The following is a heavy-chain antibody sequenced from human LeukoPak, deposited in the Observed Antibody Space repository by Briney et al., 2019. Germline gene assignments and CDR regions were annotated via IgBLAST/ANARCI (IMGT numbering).Heavy chain of an antibody. CDR3: ARDDGAYCGGDCYSGDY. D-gene: IGHD2-21*01. J-gene: IGHJ4*02. Sequence: SVKVSCKASGGTFSSYAISWVRQAPGQGLEWMGGIIPIFGTANYAQKFQGRVTITADESTSTAYMELSSLKSEDTAVYYCARDDGAYCGGDCYSGDYWGQGTLVTVSS. V-gene: IGHV1-69*01. CDR1: GGTFSSYA. CDR2: IIPIFGTA.